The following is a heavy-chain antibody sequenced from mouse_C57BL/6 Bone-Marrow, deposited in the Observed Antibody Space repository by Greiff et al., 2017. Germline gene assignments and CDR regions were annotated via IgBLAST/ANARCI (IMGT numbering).Heavy chain of an antibody. V-gene: IGHV14-4*01. D-gene: IGHD1-1*01. Sequence: EVKLQESGAELVRPGASVKLSCTASGFNIKDDYMHWVKQRPEQGLEWIGWIDPENGDTEYASKFQGKATITADTSSNTAYLQLSSLTSEDTAVYYCTLYYYGKGGQGTTLTVSS. CDR1: GFNIKDDY. CDR3: TLYYYGK. CDR2: IDPENGDT. J-gene: IGHJ2*01.